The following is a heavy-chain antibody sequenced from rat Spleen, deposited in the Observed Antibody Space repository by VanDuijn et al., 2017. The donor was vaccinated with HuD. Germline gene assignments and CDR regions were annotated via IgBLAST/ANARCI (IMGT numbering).Heavy chain of an antibody. J-gene: IGHJ2*01. CDR1: GFTFIDYY. CDR3: ARPGDINYPECFDY. CDR2: ISYDGTNT. Sequence: EVQLVESDGGLVQPGRSLKLSCAASGFTFIDYYMTWVRQAPTKGLEWVATISYDGTNTFYRDSVKGRFTISRDNAKSTLYLQMNSLRSEDTATYYCARPGDINYPECFDYWGQGVLVTVSS. D-gene: IGHD1-4*01. V-gene: IGHV5-29*01.